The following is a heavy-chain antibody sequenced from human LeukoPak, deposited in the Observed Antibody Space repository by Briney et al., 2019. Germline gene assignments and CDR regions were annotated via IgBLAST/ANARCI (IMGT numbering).Heavy chain of an antibody. CDR1: EFTSSAFW. CDR3: AIFAGVVPANLLL. CDR2: INKDATEK. V-gene: IGHV3-7*01. Sequence: GGSLRLSCAASEFTSSAFWLSWVRRPPGKGLEWVANINKDATEKEYVDSVKGRFSIFRDNAKNSVFLQMNSLRVEDTAVYYCAIFAGVVPANLLLWGKGTTVIVSS. J-gene: IGHJ6*04. D-gene: IGHD2-8*02.